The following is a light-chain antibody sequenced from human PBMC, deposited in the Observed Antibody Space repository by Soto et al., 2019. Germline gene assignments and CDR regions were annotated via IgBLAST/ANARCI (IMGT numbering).Light chain of an antibody. CDR1: QSVSSD. CDR2: GAS. V-gene: IGKV3-15*01. Sequence: EILMTQSPYTLSVSPGERATLSCRASQSVSSDLAWYQQKPGQAPRLLIYGASTRATGIPARFSGSGSGTEFTLTISSLQSEDFAVYYCQQYNNWPLTFGGGTKVDIK. CDR3: QQYNNWPLT. J-gene: IGKJ4*01.